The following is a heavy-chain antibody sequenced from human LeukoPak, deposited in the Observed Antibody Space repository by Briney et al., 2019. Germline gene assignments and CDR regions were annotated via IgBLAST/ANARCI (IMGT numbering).Heavy chain of an antibody. CDR3: KEDFIPRQHYSSWYYYNNDAFDI. Sequence: ASVKVSCKASGYTFTTYYMHWLRQAPGQGREWMGIINPSGGSTYYADSRKGRFTISRDNSKNTLHLQMNSLRAEDTAVYYCKEDFIPRQHYSSWYYYNNDAFDIWGQGTMITVSS. CDR1: GYTFTTYY. J-gene: IGHJ3*02. CDR2: INPSGGST. V-gene: IGHV1-46*04. D-gene: IGHD6-13*01.